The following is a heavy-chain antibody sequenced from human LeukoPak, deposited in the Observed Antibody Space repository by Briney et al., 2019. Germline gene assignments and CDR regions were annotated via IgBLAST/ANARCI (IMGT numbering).Heavy chain of an antibody. CDR1: GFTFSSYA. Sequence: GGSLRLSCAASGFTFSSYAMTWVRQAPGKGLEWVAVISYDGSNKYYADSVKGRFTISRDNSKNTLYLQMNSLRAEDTAVYYCAKELPSGCSGGTCYSNYYYGMDVWGQGTTVTVSS. D-gene: IGHD2-15*01. V-gene: IGHV3-30*18. CDR2: ISYDGSNK. J-gene: IGHJ6*02. CDR3: AKELPSGCSGGTCYSNYYYGMDV.